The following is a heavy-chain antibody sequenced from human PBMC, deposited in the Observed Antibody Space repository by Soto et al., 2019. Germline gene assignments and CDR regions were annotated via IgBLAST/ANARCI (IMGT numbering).Heavy chain of an antibody. D-gene: IGHD3-22*01. V-gene: IGHV3-23*01. Sequence: GGSLRLSCAASGFTFSSYAMSWVRQAPGKGLEWVSAISGSGGSTYYADSVKGRFTISRDNSKNTLYLQMNSLRAEDTAVYYCAKSMIVVVITPPLTFDYWGQGTLVTVSS. CDR2: ISGSGGST. J-gene: IGHJ4*02. CDR1: GFTFSSYA. CDR3: AKSMIVVVITPPLTFDY.